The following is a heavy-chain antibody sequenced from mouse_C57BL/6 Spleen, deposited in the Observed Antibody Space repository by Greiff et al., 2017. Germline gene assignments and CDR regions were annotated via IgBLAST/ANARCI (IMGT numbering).Heavy chain of an antibody. J-gene: IGHJ4*01. V-gene: IGHV2-2*01. CDR2: IWSGGST. CDR1: GFSLTSYG. CDR3: ARKRRRDAMDY. Sequence: VQLQQSGPGLVQPSQSLSITCTVSGFSLTSYGVHWVRQSPGKGLEWLGVIWSGGSTDYYAAFISRLSISKDNSKSQVFFKMNSLQDDDTAIYYCARKRRRDAMDYWGQGTSVTVSS.